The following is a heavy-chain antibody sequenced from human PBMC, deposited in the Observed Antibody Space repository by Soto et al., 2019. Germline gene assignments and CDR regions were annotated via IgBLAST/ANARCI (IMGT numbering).Heavy chain of an antibody. CDR2: IIPIFGTA. Sequence: QVQLVQSGAEVKKPGSSVKVSCKASGGTFSSYAISWVRQAPGQGLEWMGGIIPIFGTANYAQKFQGRVTITADESTSTAYMELSSLRSEDTAVYYCASPDTMIVVVNHYYYGMDVWGQGTKVTVSS. J-gene: IGHJ6*02. V-gene: IGHV1-69*12. CDR1: GGTFSSYA. D-gene: IGHD3-22*01. CDR3: ASPDTMIVVVNHYYYGMDV.